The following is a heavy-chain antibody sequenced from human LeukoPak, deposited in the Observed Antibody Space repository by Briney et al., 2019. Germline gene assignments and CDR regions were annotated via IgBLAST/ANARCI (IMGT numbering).Heavy chain of an antibody. CDR2: ISGSGGST. J-gene: IGHJ3*02. V-gene: IGHV3-23*01. Sequence: GGSLRLSCAASGFTFSSYAMSWVRQAPGKGLEWVSAISGSGGSTYCADSVKGRFTISRDNSKNTLYLQMNSLRAEDTAVYYCAKGSYDYVWGSYSDAFDIWGQGTMVTVSS. CDR1: GFTFSSYA. D-gene: IGHD3-16*01. CDR3: AKGSYDYVWGSYSDAFDI.